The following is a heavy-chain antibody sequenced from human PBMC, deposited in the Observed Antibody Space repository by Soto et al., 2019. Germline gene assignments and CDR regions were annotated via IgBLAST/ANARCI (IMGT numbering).Heavy chain of an antibody. D-gene: IGHD3-22*01. CDR1: GFTFTAHA. J-gene: IGHJ4*02. Sequence: PGGSLRLSCATSGFTFTAHAMSWVRQAPGKGLEWVSGISDTGGGTYYADSVKGRFTISRDTSKNTLYLQMDSLRAEDTAVYYCASGLHFYDTSGSRAFGFWGQGTLVTVSS. CDR2: ISDTGGGT. V-gene: IGHV3-23*01. CDR3: ASGLHFYDTSGSRAFGF.